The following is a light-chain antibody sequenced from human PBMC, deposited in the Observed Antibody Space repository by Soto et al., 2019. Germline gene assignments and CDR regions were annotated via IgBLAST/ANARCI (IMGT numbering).Light chain of an antibody. V-gene: IGLV2-14*01. CDR2: DVS. Sequence: QSALTQPASVSGYPGQSITISCTGTSSDVGGYNYVSWYQQHPGKAPKLMIYDVSNRPSGVSNRFSGSKSGNTASLTISGLQAEDKADYYCSSYTSSSTPYVFGTGTKLTVL. J-gene: IGLJ1*01. CDR1: SSDVGGYNY. CDR3: SSYTSSSTPYV.